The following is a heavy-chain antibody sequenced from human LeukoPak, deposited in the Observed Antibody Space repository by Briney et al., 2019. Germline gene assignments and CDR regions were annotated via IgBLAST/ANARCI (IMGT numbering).Heavy chain of an antibody. CDR3: AKGNGVDDAFDI. V-gene: IGHV4-4*07. J-gene: IGHJ3*02. Sequence: PSETLSLTCTGSGGSVSASYWSWIRQPAGKGLEWIGRIYTSAYITEINNYNPSLKSRVTMSIDTSKNQFSLRLISVTAADTAMFYCAKGNGVDDAFDIWGQGTMVTVSS. D-gene: IGHD1-1*01. CDR1: GGSVSASY. CDR2: IYTSAYITEIN.